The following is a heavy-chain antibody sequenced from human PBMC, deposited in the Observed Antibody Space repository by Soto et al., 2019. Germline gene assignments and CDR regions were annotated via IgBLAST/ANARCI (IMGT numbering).Heavy chain of an antibody. V-gene: IGHV5-51*01. Sequence: PGESLKISCQGSGYTFANYWIAWVRQMPGKGLELMGIIYPIESDARYSPSFQGHVTISADKSISTAYLQWSSLKASDTAMYYCARGGTYSSSWISNYFDYWGQGTLVTVSS. CDR3: ARGGTYSSSWISNYFDY. CDR2: IYPIESDA. D-gene: IGHD6-13*01. J-gene: IGHJ4*02. CDR1: GYTFANYW.